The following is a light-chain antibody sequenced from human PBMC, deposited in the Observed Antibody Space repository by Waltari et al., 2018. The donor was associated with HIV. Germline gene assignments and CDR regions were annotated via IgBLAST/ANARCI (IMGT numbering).Light chain of an antibody. J-gene: IGKJ1*01. CDR2: AAS. Sequence: EIILTQSPDVLSLSPGARATLSCRASQSIGNSHLAWYQQKPGQAPRLLIYAASSRAAGIPDRFSGSGSATAFNLIITSLEPEDFAMYFCQQYGVPPLTFGQGAKVELK. V-gene: IGKV3-20*01. CDR3: QQYGVPPLT. CDR1: QSIGNSH.